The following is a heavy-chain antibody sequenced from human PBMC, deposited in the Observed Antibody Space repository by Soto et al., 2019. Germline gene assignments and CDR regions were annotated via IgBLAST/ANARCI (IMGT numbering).Heavy chain of an antibody. J-gene: IGHJ6*02. CDR1: GFTFTSYT. V-gene: IGHV3-21*01. D-gene: IGHD6-25*01. Sequence: LRLSCVASGFTFTSYTMNWVRQAPGKGLEWVAFINETGDRIYYANSLKGRFTISRDNAKNSLYLHMNSLRVEDTAVYYCARSRAADVWGQGTTVTVSS. CDR2: INETGDRI. CDR3: ARSRAADV.